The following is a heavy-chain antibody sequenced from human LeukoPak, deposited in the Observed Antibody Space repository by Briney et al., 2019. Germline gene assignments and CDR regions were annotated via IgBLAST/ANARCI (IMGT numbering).Heavy chain of an antibody. Sequence: QAGGSLRLSRAVSGFIVSSDYMSWVRQAPGKGLEWVSTIYSGGSTYYADSVKGRFTISRDNSKNTLYLQMNSLRAEDTAVYYCARHDWFDPWGRGTLVTVSS. CDR1: GFIVSSDY. CDR2: IYSGGST. V-gene: IGHV3-53*01. CDR3: ARHDWFDP. J-gene: IGHJ5*02.